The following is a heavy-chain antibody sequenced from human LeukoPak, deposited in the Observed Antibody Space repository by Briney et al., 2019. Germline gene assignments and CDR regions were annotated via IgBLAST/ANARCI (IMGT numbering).Heavy chain of an antibody. CDR2: IYYSGST. D-gene: IGHD3-22*01. CDR3: AREADYYDSSGYPRGAFDI. V-gene: IGHV4-59*01. J-gene: IGHJ3*02. Sequence: SETLSLTCTVSGGSISSYYWSWIRQPPGKGLEWIGYIYYSGSTNYNPSLKSRVTISVDTSKNQFPLKLSSVTAADTAVYYCAREADYYDSSGYPRGAFDIWGQGTMVTVSS. CDR1: GGSISSYY.